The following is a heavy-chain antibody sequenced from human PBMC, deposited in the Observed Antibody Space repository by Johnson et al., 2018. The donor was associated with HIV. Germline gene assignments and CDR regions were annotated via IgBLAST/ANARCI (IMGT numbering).Heavy chain of an antibody. V-gene: IGHV3-30-3*01. J-gene: IGHJ3*02. CDR2: ISYDGTNK. CDR1: GFTFSSYA. CDR3: ARLGIAAARGAFDI. Sequence: QEKLVESGGGVVQPGRSLRLSCVASGFTFSSYAMHWVRQAPGKGLEWVAVISYDGTNKYYADSVKGRFTISRDNAKNSLYLQMNSLRAEDTAVYYCARLGIAAARGAFDIWGQGTMVTISS. D-gene: IGHD6-13*01.